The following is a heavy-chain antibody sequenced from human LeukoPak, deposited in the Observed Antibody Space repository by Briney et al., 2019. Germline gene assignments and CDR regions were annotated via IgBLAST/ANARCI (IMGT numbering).Heavy chain of an antibody. V-gene: IGHV4-39*02. CDR1: GGSISSSSYY. CDR3: AREVAVAGTYYFDY. Sequence: SETLSLTCTVSGGSISSSSYYWGWIRQPPGKGLVWIGSIYYSGSTYYNPSLKSRVTISVDTSKNQFSLKLSSVTAADTAVYYCAREVAVAGTYYFDYWGQGTLVTVSS. J-gene: IGHJ4*02. D-gene: IGHD6-19*01. CDR2: IYYSGST.